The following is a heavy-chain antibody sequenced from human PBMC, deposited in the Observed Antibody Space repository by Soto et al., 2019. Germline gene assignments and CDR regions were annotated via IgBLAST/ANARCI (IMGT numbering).Heavy chain of an antibody. V-gene: IGHV1-69*02. CDR3: ARVKLYSSGWLNYFDY. CDR1: GGTFSSYT. CDR2: IIPILGIA. Sequence: SVKVSCKASGGTFSSYTISWVRQAPGQGLEWMGRIIPILGIANYAQKFQGRVTITADKSTSTAYMELSSLRSEDTAVYYCARVKLYSSGWLNYFDYWGQGTLVTVSS. D-gene: IGHD6-19*01. J-gene: IGHJ4*02.